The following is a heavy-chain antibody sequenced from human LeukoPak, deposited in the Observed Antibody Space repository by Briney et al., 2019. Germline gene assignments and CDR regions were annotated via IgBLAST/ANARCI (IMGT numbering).Heavy chain of an antibody. CDR2: ISGSGGST. CDR1: GFTFSSYS. J-gene: IGHJ4*02. Sequence: PGGSLRLSCAASGFTFSSYSMNWVRQAPGKGLEWVSAISGSGGSTYNADSVKGRFTISRDNSKNTLYLQMNSLRAEDTAVYYCAKAGGWYQNVDYWGQGTLVTVSS. CDR3: AKAGGWYQNVDY. V-gene: IGHV3-23*01. D-gene: IGHD6-19*01.